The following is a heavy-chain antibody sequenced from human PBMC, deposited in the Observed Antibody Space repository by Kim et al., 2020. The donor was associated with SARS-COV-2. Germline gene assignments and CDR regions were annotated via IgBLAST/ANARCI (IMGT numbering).Heavy chain of an antibody. Sequence: GGSLRLSCAASGFTFSSYSMNWVRQAPGKGLEWVSSISSSSSYIYYADSVKGRFTISIDNAKNSLYLQRNSLRAEDTAVYYCARDRSPEYSSGWYESYGMDVWGQGTTVTVSS. CDR1: GFTFSSYS. V-gene: IGHV3-21*01. CDR3: ARDRSPEYSSGWYESYGMDV. CDR2: ISSSSSYI. D-gene: IGHD6-19*01. J-gene: IGHJ6*02.